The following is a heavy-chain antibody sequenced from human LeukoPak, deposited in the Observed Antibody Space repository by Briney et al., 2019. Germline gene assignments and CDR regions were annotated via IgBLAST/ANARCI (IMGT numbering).Heavy chain of an antibody. Sequence: GGSLRLSCAASGFTFSNHGMNWVRQAPGKGLEWVSYISSRSATIYYADSVKGRFTISRDNAKNSLYLQMNSLRAEDTAVYYCARDPLSSSSFDLWGQGTLVTVSS. V-gene: IGHV3-48*01. CDR3: ARDPLSSSSFDL. D-gene: IGHD6-13*01. J-gene: IGHJ4*02. CDR2: ISSRSATI. CDR1: GFTFSNHG.